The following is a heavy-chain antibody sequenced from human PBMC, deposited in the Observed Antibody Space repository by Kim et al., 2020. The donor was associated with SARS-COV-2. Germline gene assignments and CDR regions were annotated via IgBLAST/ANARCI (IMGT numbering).Heavy chain of an antibody. CDR2: ISGSGGST. D-gene: IGHD1-7*01. CDR3: ARLKSDELHYYYGMDV. J-gene: IGHJ6*02. V-gene: IGHV3-23*01. CDR1: GFTFSSYA. Sequence: GGSLRLSCAASGFTFSSYAMSWVRQAPGKGLEWVSAISGSGGSTYYADSVKGRFTISRDNSKNTLYLQMNSLRAEDTAVYYCARLKSDELHYYYGMDVWGQGTTVTVSS.